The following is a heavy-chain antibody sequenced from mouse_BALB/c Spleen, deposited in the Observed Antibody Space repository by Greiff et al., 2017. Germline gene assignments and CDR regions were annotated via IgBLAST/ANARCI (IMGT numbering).Heavy chain of an antibody. D-gene: IGHD1-1*01. CDR2: ISYDGSN. CDR1: GYSITSGYY. J-gene: IGHJ3*01. Sequence: EVQLQQSGPGLVKPSQSLSLTCSVTGYSITSGYYWNWIRQFPGNTLEWMGYISYDGSNNYNPSLKNRISITRDTSKNQFFLKLNSVTTEDTATYYCARSPITTVVEGAWFAYWGQGTLVTVSA. V-gene: IGHV3-6*02. CDR3: ARSPITTVVEGAWFAY.